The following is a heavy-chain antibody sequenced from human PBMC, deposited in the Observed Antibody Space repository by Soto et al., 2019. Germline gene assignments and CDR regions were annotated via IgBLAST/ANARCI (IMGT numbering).Heavy chain of an antibody. CDR1: GGSISSGGYY. V-gene: IGHV4-31*03. D-gene: IGHD6-6*01. J-gene: IGHJ5*02. CDR2: IYYSGST. Sequence: QVQLQESGPGLVKHSQTLSLTCTVSGGSISSGGYYWRWIRQHPGKVLEWIGYIYYSGSTYYNPSLKSRVTISVDTSKNQFSLKLSSVTAADTAVYYCARGSSGGIDWFDPWGQGTLVTVSS. CDR3: ARGSSGGIDWFDP.